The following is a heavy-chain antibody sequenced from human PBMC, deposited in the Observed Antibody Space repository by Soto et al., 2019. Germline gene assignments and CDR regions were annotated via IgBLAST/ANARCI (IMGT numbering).Heavy chain of an antibody. Sequence: GGSLRLSCAASGFTFSSYGMHWVRQAPGKGLEWVAVISYDGSNKYYADSVKGRFTISRDNSKNTRYLQMNSLRAEDTAVYYCAKEGTYYDFWSGYRSYYYYGMDVWGQGTTVTVSS. CDR3: AKEGTYYDFWSGYRSYYYYGMDV. CDR2: ISYDGSNK. D-gene: IGHD3-3*01. V-gene: IGHV3-30*18. J-gene: IGHJ6*02. CDR1: GFTFSSYG.